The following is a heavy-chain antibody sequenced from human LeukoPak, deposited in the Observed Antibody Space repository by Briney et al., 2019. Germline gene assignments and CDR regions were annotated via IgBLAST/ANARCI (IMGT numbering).Heavy chain of an antibody. CDR3: TRGPILLWIHNGMDV. CDR1: GFIFGDHA. J-gene: IGHJ6*02. D-gene: IGHD3-10*01. Sequence: GGSLRLSCIASGFIFGDHAMSWVRQPPGKGLXXXXXXXSKAYGATIEYAASVKGRFTISRDDSKGIAYLQMNDLKTEDTALYYCTRGPILLWIHNGMDVWGQGTTVTVSS. CDR2: XXSKAYGATI. V-gene: IGHV3-49*04.